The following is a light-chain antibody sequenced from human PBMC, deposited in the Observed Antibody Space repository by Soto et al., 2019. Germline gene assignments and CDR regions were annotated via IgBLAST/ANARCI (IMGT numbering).Light chain of an antibody. V-gene: IGKV1-39*01. J-gene: IGKJ1*01. Sequence: DIPLTQSPSSLSASVGDRVSITCRASQNVGNHFNWYRQKPGQAPKLLVSRASILQSGVTSGVSGSGAETDFTLTISRLQADEFATDYCQQNFLSPPTFGQGTRVESK. CDR3: QQNFLSPPT. CDR2: RAS. CDR1: QNVGNH.